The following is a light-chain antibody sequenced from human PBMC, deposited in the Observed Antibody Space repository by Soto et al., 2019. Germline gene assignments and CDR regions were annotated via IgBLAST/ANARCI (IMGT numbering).Light chain of an antibody. J-gene: IGKJ5*01. CDR1: QSISVW. V-gene: IGKV1-5*03. CDR3: QQLNTLPFT. Sequence: DLQMTQSPSTLSASVGDRVTITCRASQSISVWLAWYQQKPGKAPKLLIYKASTLKSGVPSRFSGSGSGTEFTLTISGLLPEDFATYHCQQLNTLPFTFGQGTRLETK. CDR2: KAS.